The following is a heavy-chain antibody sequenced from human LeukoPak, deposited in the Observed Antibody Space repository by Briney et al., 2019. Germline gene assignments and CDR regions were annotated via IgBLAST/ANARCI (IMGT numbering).Heavy chain of an antibody. J-gene: IGHJ4*02. Sequence: GGSLRLSCAASGFTFNSYWMTWVRRTPGTGLEWVANINQYGSDKYYADSVKGRFTISRDNAKNSLYLQMNSLRTEDTAVYYCAGGHKADYWVQGTLVTVSS. CDR2: INQYGSDK. CDR1: GFTFNSYW. CDR3: AGGHKADY. V-gene: IGHV3-7*01.